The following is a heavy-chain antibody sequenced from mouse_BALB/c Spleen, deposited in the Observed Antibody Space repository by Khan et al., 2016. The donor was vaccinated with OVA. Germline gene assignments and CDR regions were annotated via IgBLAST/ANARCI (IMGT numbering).Heavy chain of an antibody. CDR3: ERENYYGRTCYAMDY. CDR1: GYTFTSYW. V-gene: IGHV1S41*01. CDR2: IAPGSSNT. J-gene: IGHJ4*01. Sequence: DLVKPGASVKLSCKASGYTFTSYWINWIKQRPGQGLAWIGRIAPGSSNTYYNGMFKGKATLTVDTSSSTAYIQLSSLSSEDSAVYFCERENYYGRTCYAMDYWGQGTSVTVSS. D-gene: IGHD1-1*01.